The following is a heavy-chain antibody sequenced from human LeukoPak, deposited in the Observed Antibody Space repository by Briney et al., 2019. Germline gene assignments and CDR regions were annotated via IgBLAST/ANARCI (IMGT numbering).Heavy chain of an antibody. CDR1: GFTFSTYA. CDR2: LTNSGGSGGVT. CDR3: AKAMSTYHYDSRGFYRVDFDS. J-gene: IGHJ4*02. D-gene: IGHD3-22*01. Sequence: PTGGSLRLSCAASGFTFSTYAMSWVRQAPGKGLEWVSALTNSGGSGGVTYYADSVKGRFIISRDNSKSTLYLQLSSLRAEDTAVYYCAKAMSTYHYDSRGFYRVDFDSWGQGTLVTVSS. V-gene: IGHV3-23*01.